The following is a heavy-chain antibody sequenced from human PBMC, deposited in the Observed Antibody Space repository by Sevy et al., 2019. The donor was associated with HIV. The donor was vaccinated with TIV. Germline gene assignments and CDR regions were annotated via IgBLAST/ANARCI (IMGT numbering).Heavy chain of an antibody. Sequence: SETLSLTCAVSGVSVSSDTYYWSWIRQPPGKGLEWIGYVYHTGNTNYSPSFQSRVTISVDTSKNQFSLRLFSVAAADTAVYYCAREPYFFDKSGYYWDYWGQGALVTVSS. CDR2: VYHTGNT. D-gene: IGHD3-22*01. V-gene: IGHV4-61*01. CDR1: GVSVSSDTYY. J-gene: IGHJ4*02. CDR3: AREPYFFDKSGYYWDY.